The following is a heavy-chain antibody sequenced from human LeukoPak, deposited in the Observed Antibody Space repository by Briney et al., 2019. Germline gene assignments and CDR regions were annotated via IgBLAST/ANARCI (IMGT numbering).Heavy chain of an antibody. D-gene: IGHD2-2*01. V-gene: IGHV3-23*01. CDR3: EKGLYCSSTSCPKAYNWFDP. CDR2: ISGSGGST. J-gene: IGHJ5*02. Sequence: GGSLRLSCAASGFTFSSYAMSWVRQAPGKGLEWVSAISGSGGSTYYADSVKGRFTISRDNSKNTLYLQMNSLRAEDTAVYYCEKGLYCSSTSCPKAYNWFDPWGQGTLVTVSS. CDR1: GFTFSSYA.